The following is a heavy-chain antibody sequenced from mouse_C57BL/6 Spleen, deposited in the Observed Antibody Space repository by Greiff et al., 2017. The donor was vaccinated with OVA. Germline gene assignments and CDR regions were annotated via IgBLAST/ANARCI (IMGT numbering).Heavy chain of an antibody. D-gene: IGHD2-5*01. CDR1: GYTFTDYE. Sequence: VHLVESGAELVRPGASVTLSCKASGYTFTDYEMHWVKQTPVHGLEWIGAIDPETGGTAYNQKFKGKAILTADKSSSTAYMELRSLTSEDSAVYYCTRRDYSNLDWFAYWGQGTLVTVSA. J-gene: IGHJ3*01. CDR3: TRRDYSNLDWFAY. V-gene: IGHV1-15*01. CDR2: IDPETGGT.